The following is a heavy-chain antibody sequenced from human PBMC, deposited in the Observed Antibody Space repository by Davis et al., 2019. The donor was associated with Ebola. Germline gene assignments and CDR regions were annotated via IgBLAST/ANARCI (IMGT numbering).Heavy chain of an antibody. CDR2: ISSSSSYI. D-gene: IGHD6-6*01. CDR3: AKELSIAARIFVVYYYYYGMDV. Sequence: GESLKISCAASGFTFSSYSMNWVRQAPGKGLEWVSSISSSSSYIYYADSVKGRFTISRDNAKNSLYLQMNSLRAEDTAVYYCAKELSIAARIFVVYYYYYGMDVWGQGTTVTVSS. J-gene: IGHJ6*02. CDR1: GFTFSSYS. V-gene: IGHV3-21*01.